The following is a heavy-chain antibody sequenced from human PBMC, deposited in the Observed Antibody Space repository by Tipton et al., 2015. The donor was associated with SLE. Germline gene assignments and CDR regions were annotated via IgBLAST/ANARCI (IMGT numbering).Heavy chain of an antibody. D-gene: IGHD3-10*01. CDR1: GFSVTNNY. CDR3: AGASWSYGFCGF. CDR2: IYVPGNA. J-gene: IGHJ4*02. V-gene: IGHV3-53*01. Sequence: QLVQSGGGLTQPGGSLSLSCAASGFSVTNNYMSWVRRAPGKGLEWVSVIYVPGNAYYADSVKGRFRISRDKSNNTMYLDMLSLRADDTAMYYCAGASWSYGFCGFWGKGTLATIS.